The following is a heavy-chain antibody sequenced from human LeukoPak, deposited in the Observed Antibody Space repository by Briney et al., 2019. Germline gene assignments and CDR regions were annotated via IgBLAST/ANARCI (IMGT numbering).Heavy chain of an antibody. CDR2: ISYDGSNK. D-gene: IGHD2-2*01. V-gene: IGHV3-30-3*01. CDR1: GFTFSSYA. CDR3: ARGGTSWYYWFDP. Sequence: GGSLRLSCAASGFTFSSYAMHWVRQAPGKGLEWVAVISYDGSNKYYADSVKGRLTISRDNSKNTLYLQMNSLRAEDTAVYYCARGGTSWYYWFDPWGQGTLVTVSS. J-gene: IGHJ5*02.